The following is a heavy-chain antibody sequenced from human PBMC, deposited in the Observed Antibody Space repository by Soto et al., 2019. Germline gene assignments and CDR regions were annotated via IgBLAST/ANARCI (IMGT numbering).Heavy chain of an antibody. CDR1: GFTVSSNY. J-gene: IGHJ4*02. V-gene: IGHV3-53*01. D-gene: IGHD6-13*01. Sequence: GGSLRLSCAASGFTVSSNYMSWVRQAPGKGLEWVSVIYSGGSTYYADSVKGRFTISRDNSKNTLYLQMNSLRAEDTAVYYCARVHSSSWYEFDYWGQGTLVTVSS. CDR3: ARVHSSSWYEFDY. CDR2: IYSGGST.